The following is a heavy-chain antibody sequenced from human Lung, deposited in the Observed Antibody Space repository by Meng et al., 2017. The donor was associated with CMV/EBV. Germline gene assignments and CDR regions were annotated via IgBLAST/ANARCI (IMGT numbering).Heavy chain of an antibody. CDR2: IYSGGTST. V-gene: IGHV3-23*03. CDR1: GFTFSSYV. D-gene: IGHD2-2*01. J-gene: IGHJ6*02. Sequence: SCAASGFTFSSYVMSWVRQAPGKGLEWVSVIYSGGTSTQYADSVKGRFTISRDNSKNTLFLQMNSLRAEDTAVYYCAKEACSTTSCYYNYYYGLDVWGQGTTVTVSS. CDR3: AKEACSTTSCYYNYYYGLDV.